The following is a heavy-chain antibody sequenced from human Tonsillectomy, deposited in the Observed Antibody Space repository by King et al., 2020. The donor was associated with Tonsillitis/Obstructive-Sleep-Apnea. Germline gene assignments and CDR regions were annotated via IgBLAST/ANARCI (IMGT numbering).Heavy chain of an antibody. Sequence: VQLVESGGGVVQPGRSLRLSCAASGFSFSSYGMHWVRQAPGKGLEGVAVIWYDGSNIYYADSVKGRFIISRDNSKNTLYLQMNSLRAEDTAVYYCARDWVALDGSLMWGQGTLVTVSS. J-gene: IGHJ4*02. CDR3: ARDWVALDGSLM. CDR2: IWYDGSNI. D-gene: IGHD2-8*01. V-gene: IGHV3-33*01. CDR1: GFSFSSYG.